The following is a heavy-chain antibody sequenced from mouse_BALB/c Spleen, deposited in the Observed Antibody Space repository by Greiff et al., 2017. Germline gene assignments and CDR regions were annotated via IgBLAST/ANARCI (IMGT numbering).Heavy chain of an antibody. CDR1: GFSLTSYG. J-gene: IGHJ4*01. CDR2: IWAGGST. D-gene: IGHD1-2*01. Sequence: VKLMESGPGLVAPSQSLSITCTVSGFSLTSYGVHWVRQPPGKGLEWLGVIWAGGSTNYNSALMSRLSISKDNSKSQVFLKMNSLQTDDTAMYYCARRGTTATSYAMDYWGQGTSVTVSS. V-gene: IGHV2-9*02. CDR3: ARRGTTATSYAMDY.